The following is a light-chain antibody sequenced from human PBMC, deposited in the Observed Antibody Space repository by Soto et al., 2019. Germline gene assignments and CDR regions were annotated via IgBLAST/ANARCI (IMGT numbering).Light chain of an antibody. CDR3: QQYGSSPYMYT. Sequence: EIVLTQSPGTLSLSPGERATLSCRASQSVSSSYLAWYQQKPGQAPRLLIYGASSSATGIPDRFSGSGSGTDFTLTISRLELEDFAVYYCQQYGSSPYMYTFGQGTKLEIK. CDR1: QSVSSSY. CDR2: GAS. V-gene: IGKV3-20*01. J-gene: IGKJ2*01.